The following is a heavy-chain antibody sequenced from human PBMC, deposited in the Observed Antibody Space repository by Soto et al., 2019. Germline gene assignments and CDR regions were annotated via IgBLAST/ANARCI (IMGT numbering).Heavy chain of an antibody. CDR1: GGTFSSYA. Sequence: SVKVSCKASGGTFSSYAISWVRQAPGQGLEWMGGIIPIFGTANYAQKFQGRVTITADKSTSRAYMELSSLRSEDTAVYYCARESFGYGGNNIDYWRQGTLGPVSS. CDR2: IIPIFGTA. J-gene: IGHJ4*02. CDR3: ARESFGYGGNNIDY. D-gene: IGHD2-15*01. V-gene: IGHV1-69*06.